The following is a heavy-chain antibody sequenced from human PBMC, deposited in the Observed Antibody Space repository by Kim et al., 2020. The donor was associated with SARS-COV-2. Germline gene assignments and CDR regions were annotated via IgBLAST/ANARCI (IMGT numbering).Heavy chain of an antibody. CDR2: IWFDGSRT. CDR3: AGENNWNSFFDY. V-gene: IGHV3-33*01. J-gene: IGHJ4*02. CDR1: GITYKKYG. D-gene: IGHD1-20*01. Sequence: GGSLRLSCAESGITYKKYGIHWVRQAPGKGLEWVAVIWFDGSRTYYGDSVKGRFTISRDNSKSTVYLQMNSLRAEDTAVYYCAGENNWNSFFDYWGQGT.